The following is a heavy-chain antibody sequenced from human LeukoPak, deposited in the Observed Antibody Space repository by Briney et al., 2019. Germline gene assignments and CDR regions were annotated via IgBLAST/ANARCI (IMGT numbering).Heavy chain of an antibody. D-gene: IGHD2-15*01. V-gene: IGHV3-15*01. CDR3: STGGGTHDY. Sequence: GGSLGLSCAASGLTFNNAWMSWVRQAPGKGLEWVGRIRSRSAGGTTDYGAPVKGRFTISRDDAKNTLYLQMNSLKTEDTAVYYCSTGGGTHDYWGQGTLVTVSS. CDR1: GLTFNNAW. J-gene: IGHJ4*02. CDR2: IRSRSAGGTT.